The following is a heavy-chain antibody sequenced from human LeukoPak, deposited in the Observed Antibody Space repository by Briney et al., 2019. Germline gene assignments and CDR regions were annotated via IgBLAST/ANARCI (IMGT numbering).Heavy chain of an antibody. Sequence: GSLRLSCAASGFTFSSYAMSWVRQAPGKGLEWVSAISGSGGSTYYADSVKGRFTISRDNSKNTLYLQMNSLRAEDTAVYYCAKDRRIAAAGRYNWFDPWGQGTLVTVSS. D-gene: IGHD6-13*01. CDR2: ISGSGGST. J-gene: IGHJ5*02. CDR1: GFTFSSYA. V-gene: IGHV3-23*01. CDR3: AKDRRIAAAGRYNWFDP.